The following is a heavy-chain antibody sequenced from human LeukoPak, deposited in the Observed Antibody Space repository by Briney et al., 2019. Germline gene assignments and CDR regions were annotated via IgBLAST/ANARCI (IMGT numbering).Heavy chain of an antibody. CDR3: ARVGDIVVVPAAYYYMDV. Sequence: GGSLRLSRAASGFTFSGYSMNWVRQAPGKGLEWVSYIRSSSSTIYYADSVKGRFTISRDSAKNSLCLQMKSLRAEDTAVYYCARVGDIVVVPAAYYYMDVWGKGTTVTVSS. CDR2: IRSSSSTI. CDR1: GFTFSGYS. D-gene: IGHD2-2*01. J-gene: IGHJ6*03. V-gene: IGHV3-48*01.